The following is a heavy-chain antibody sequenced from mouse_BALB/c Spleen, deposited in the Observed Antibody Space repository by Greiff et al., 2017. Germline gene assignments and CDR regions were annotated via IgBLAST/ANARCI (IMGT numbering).Heavy chain of an antibody. V-gene: IGHV1-54*01. CDR1: GYAFTNYL. Sequence: VQLQQSGAELVRPGTSVKVSCKASGYAFTNYLIEWVKQRPGQGLEWIGVINPGSGGTNYNEKFKGKATLTADKSSSTAYMQLSSLTSDDSAVYFCARCGNYDYFDYWGQGTTLTVSS. CDR3: ARCGNYDYFDY. D-gene: IGHD2-1*01. J-gene: IGHJ2*01. CDR2: INPGSGGT.